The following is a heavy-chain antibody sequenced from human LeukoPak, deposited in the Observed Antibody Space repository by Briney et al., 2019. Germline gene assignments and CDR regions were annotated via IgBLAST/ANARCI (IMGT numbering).Heavy chain of an antibody. Sequence: ASVKVPCKASGYTFTSYYMHWVRQAPGQGLEWMGIINPSGGSTSYAQKFQGRVTMTRDTSTSTVYMELSSLRSEDTAVYYCASRGYSSFSFDYWGQGTLVTVSS. CDR2: INPSGGST. J-gene: IGHJ4*02. CDR1: GYTFTSYY. D-gene: IGHD5-18*01. V-gene: IGHV1-46*01. CDR3: ASRGYSSFSFDY.